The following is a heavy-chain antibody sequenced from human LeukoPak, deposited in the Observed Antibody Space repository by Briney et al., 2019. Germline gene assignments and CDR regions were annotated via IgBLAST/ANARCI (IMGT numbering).Heavy chain of an antibody. CDR1: GFTFSRYA. CDR2: ISSDGNLI. V-gene: IGHV3-30*04. Sequence: GSLRLSCATSGFTFSRYAMQWVRQAPGKGLEWVAVISSDGNLIFYADSVKGRFTISRDNSKNTVYLQMNRLRAEDTAVFYCAREEYDYALGALDVWGQGTTVSVSS. J-gene: IGHJ6*02. D-gene: IGHD4/OR15-4a*01. CDR3: AREEYDYALGALDV.